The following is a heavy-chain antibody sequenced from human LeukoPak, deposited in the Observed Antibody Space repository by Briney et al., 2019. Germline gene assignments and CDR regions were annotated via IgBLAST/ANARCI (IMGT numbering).Heavy chain of an antibody. CDR1: GGSISSGGHY. J-gene: IGHJ4*02. Sequence: PSETLSLTCTVSGGSISSGGHYWTWIRQHPGKGLEWIGYIYYSGTTYYNPSLQSRVTISIDTSKNQFSLKLSSVTAADTAVYYCARGLPSVLADYWGQGTLVTVSS. V-gene: IGHV4-31*03. CDR2: IYYSGTT. CDR3: ARGLPSVLADY.